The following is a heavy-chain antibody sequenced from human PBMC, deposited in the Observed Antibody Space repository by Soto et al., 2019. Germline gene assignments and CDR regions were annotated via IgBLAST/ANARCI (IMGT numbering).Heavy chain of an antibody. Sequence: GGSLRLSCAASGFTFSSYGMHWVRQAPGKGLEWVAVIWYDGSNKYYADSVKGRFTVSRANAQNSFYLQMNNLRVEDTAVYYCARSLVRAAPDSWGQGTLVTVSS. CDR3: ARSLVRAAPDS. CDR1: GFTFSSYG. J-gene: IGHJ4*02. CDR2: IWYDGSNK. V-gene: IGHV3-33*01. D-gene: IGHD2-15*01.